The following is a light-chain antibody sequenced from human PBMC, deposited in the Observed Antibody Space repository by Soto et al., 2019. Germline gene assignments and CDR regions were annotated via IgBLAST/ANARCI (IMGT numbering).Light chain of an antibody. J-gene: IGKJ4*01. Sequence: KMTLSPSTLSASVGDRGTITCRASQGIRTWLAWHQQKPGKAPKLLIYDASTLESGVPSRFSGRRSGTEFTLTISSLQPDDFGTYYCQQYESYSPLTFGGGTKVDIK. CDR1: QGIRTW. V-gene: IGKV1-5*01. CDR2: DAS. CDR3: QQYESYSPLT.